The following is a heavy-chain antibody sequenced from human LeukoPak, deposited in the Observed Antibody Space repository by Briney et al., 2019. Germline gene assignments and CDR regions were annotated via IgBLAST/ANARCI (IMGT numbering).Heavy chain of an antibody. Sequence: ASVKVSCKASGYTFTSEDINWVRQATGQGLEWMGLMNPKSGNTAYAQQFQGRVTFTRDTSLSTAYMEVNSLRSEDTAVYYCATEGKMVRGVYTDYWGQGTLVTVSS. CDR1: GYTFTSED. CDR2: MNPKSGNT. CDR3: ATEGKMVRGVYTDY. D-gene: IGHD3-10*01. V-gene: IGHV1-8*01. J-gene: IGHJ4*02.